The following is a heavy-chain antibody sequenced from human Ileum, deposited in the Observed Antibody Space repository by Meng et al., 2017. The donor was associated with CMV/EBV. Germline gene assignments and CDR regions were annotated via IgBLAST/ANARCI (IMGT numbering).Heavy chain of an antibody. CDR2: ITSGDGDT. CDR3: ARGDPIVVVVASTPFDY. CDR1: RLTFITYT. D-gene: IGHD2-15*01. V-gene: IGHV3-23*01. Sequence: GGSLRLSCSASRLTFITYTMNWVRQAPGKGLEWVSAITSGDGDTYYADSVKGRFTISRDNSKNPQYLQMNNLRADDTAVYYCARGDPIVVVVASTPFDYWGQGTVVTVSS. J-gene: IGHJ4*02.